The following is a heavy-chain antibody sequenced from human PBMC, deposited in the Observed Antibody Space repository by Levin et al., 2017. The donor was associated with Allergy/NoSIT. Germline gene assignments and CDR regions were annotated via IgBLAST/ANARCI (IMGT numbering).Heavy chain of an antibody. CDR3: ARGRVPNDY. CDR1: GFTFSNYA. Sequence: GGSLRLSCAASGFTFSNYAMHWVRQAPGKGLEWVGVISDDGSSEFYIDSVKGRFTISRDNSKNRLYLQMDSLRAEDTALYYCARGRVPNDYWGQGTLVTVSS. CDR2: ISDDGSSE. J-gene: IGHJ4*02. D-gene: IGHD3-10*01. V-gene: IGHV3-30-3*01.